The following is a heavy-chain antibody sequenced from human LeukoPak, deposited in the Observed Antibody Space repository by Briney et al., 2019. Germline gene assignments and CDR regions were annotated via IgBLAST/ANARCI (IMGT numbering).Heavy chain of an antibody. CDR3: AKPYSSWSFDY. CDR1: GFTFSSYA. D-gene: IGHD6-13*01. J-gene: IGHJ4*02. Sequence: GGSLRLSCAASGFTFSSYAMSWVRQAPGKGLEWVSTISGNGASTYYADSVKGRFTISRDNPKNTLYLQTNSLRAEDTAVYYCAKPYSSWSFDYWGQGTLVTVSS. V-gene: IGHV3-23*01. CDR2: ISGNGAST.